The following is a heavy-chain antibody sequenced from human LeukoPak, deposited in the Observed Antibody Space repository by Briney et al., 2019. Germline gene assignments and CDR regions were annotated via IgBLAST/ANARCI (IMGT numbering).Heavy chain of an antibody. CDR3: ARLRGLSVVVPAAMEFDP. CDR1: GYTFTSYG. Sequence: ASVKVSCKASGYTFTSYGISWVRQAPGQGLEWMGWISAYNGNTNYAQKLQGIVTMTTDSSTSTAYMALRSLRSGDTAVYYCARLRGLSVVVPAAMEFDPWGQGTLVTVSS. CDR2: ISAYNGNT. D-gene: IGHD2-2*01. V-gene: IGHV1-18*01. J-gene: IGHJ5*02.